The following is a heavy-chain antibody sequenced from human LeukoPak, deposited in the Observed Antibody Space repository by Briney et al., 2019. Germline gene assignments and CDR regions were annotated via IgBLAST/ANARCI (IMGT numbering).Heavy chain of an antibody. CDR1: GFTFSSYS. D-gene: IGHD3-9*01. Sequence: GGSLRLSCAASGFTFSSYSMNWVRQAPGKGLEWVSSISSSSSYIYYADSVKGRFTISRGNAKNSLYLQMNSLRAEDTAVYYCARYYDILTGRGYYYYYYYMDVWGKGTTVTVSS. CDR2: ISSSSSYI. J-gene: IGHJ6*03. V-gene: IGHV3-21*01. CDR3: ARYYDILTGRGYYYYYYYMDV.